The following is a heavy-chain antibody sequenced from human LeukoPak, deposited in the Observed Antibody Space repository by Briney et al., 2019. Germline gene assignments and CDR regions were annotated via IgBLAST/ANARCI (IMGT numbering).Heavy chain of an antibody. CDR1: GGSISSYY. J-gene: IGHJ6*03. CDR2: IYYSGST. CDR3: ARATISFAPYYYYYYMDV. D-gene: IGHD5-12*01. Sequence: PSENLSLTCTVSGGSISSYYWSWIRQPPGKGLEWIGYIYYSGSTSYNPSLKSRATISVDTSKNQFSLKLSSVTAADTAVYYCARATISFAPYYYYYYMDVWGKGTTVTVSS. V-gene: IGHV4-59*01.